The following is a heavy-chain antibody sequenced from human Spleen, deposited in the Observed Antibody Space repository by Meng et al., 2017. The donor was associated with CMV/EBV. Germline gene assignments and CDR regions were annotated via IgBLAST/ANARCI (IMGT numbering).Heavy chain of an antibody. CDR3: AREPSSSPVPDY. V-gene: IGHV3-30*04. D-gene: IGHD6-19*01. Sequence: GESLKISCAGSGFTFSTYVMNWIRQAPGKGLEWVAVISFDGSNKYYTDSVKGRFTISRDNSRNTLYLQMSSLTTEDTAVYYCAREPSSSPVPDYWGQGTLVTVSS. CDR2: ISFDGSNK. J-gene: IGHJ4*02. CDR1: GFTFSTYV.